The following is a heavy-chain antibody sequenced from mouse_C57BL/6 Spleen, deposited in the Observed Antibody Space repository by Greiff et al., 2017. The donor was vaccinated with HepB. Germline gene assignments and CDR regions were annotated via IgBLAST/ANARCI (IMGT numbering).Heavy chain of an antibody. Sequence: EVQLQQSGPELVKPGASVKISCKASGYTFTDYYMNWVKQSHGKSLEWIGDINPNNGGTSYDQKFKGKATLTVDKSSSTAYMELRSLTSEDSAVYYCAITTVVNYAMDYWGQGTSVTVSS. CDR3: AITTVVNYAMDY. J-gene: IGHJ4*01. CDR1: GYTFTDYY. CDR2: INPNNGGT. V-gene: IGHV1-26*01. D-gene: IGHD1-1*01.